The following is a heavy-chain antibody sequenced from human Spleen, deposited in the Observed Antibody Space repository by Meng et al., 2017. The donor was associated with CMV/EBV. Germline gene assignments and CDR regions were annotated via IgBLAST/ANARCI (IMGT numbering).Heavy chain of an antibody. D-gene: IGHD1-14*01. CDR2: FYSGGFT. CDR3: ARDGIQHFDY. Sequence: GESLKISCAASGFSVSSNFMSWVRQAPGKGLEWVSGFYSGGFTYYADSVKGRFTISRDNSKNTLYLQMNSLRAEDTAVYYCARDGIQHFDYWGQGTLVTAPQ. V-gene: IGHV3-53*05. CDR1: GFSVSSNF. J-gene: IGHJ4*02.